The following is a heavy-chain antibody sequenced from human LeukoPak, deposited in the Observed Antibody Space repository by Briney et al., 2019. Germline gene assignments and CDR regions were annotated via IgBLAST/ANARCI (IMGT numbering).Heavy chain of an antibody. CDR1: GFTFSSYS. V-gene: IGHV3-21*01. J-gene: IGHJ6*03. CDR2: ISSSSSYI. D-gene: IGHD3-22*01. Sequence: KPGGSLRLSCGASGFTFSSYSMNWVRQAPGKGLEWVSSISSSSSYIYYADSVKGRFTISRDNAKNSLYLQMNSLRAEDTAVYYCARETYYYDSSGLTYYYYMDVWGKGTTVTVSS. CDR3: ARETYYYDSSGLTYYYYMDV.